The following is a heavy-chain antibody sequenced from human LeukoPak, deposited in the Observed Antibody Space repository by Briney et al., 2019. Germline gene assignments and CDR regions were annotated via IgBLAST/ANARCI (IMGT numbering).Heavy chain of an antibody. CDR1: GFTFSGYG. V-gene: IGHV3-30*18. D-gene: IGHD2-2*01. Sequence: PGGSLRLSCAASGFTFSGYGMHWVRQGPGKGLEWVAVISYDGSNEYYADSVKGRFTISRDNSKNTLYLQMNSLRAEDTAVYYCAKDGSSGVVVPAAFGAFDYWGQGTLVTVSS. CDR3: AKDGSSGVVVPAAFGAFDY. CDR2: ISYDGSNE. J-gene: IGHJ4*02.